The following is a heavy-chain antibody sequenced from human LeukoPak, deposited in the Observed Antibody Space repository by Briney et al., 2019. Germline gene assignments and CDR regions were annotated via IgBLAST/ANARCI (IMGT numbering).Heavy chain of an antibody. CDR1: GYTFTGYY. J-gene: IGHJ4*02. CDR3: ARSRRVGNGEYPDY. Sequence: GASVKVSCKASGYTFTGYYMHWVRKTPGQGLEWMGWINPNTGDTNYGRKFQGRVTLTRDTSINTAYMELRSLTSDDTAVYYCARSRRVGNGEYPDYWGQRTLVTVSS. V-gene: IGHV1-2*02. CDR2: INPNTGDT. D-gene: IGHD3-10*01.